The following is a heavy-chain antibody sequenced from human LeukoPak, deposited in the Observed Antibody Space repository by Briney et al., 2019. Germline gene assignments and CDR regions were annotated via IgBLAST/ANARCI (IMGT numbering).Heavy chain of an antibody. Sequence: GGSLSLSCAASGFTFRDSAMSWVRQAPGKGLEWASVIGGSGGSTYYADSVKGRFTISRDDSKNTLYLQMNSLRAEDTAVYHCAKEGCTGTNCYINCWGQGTLVTVSS. CDR1: GFTFRDSA. CDR3: AKEGCTGTNCYINC. J-gene: IGHJ4*02. CDR2: IGGSGGST. D-gene: IGHD2-2*02. V-gene: IGHV3-23*01.